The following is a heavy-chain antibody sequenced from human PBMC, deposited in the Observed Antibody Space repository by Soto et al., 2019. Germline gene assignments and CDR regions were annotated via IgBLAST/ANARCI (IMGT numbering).Heavy chain of an antibody. V-gene: IGHV4-59*08. CDR2: IYYSGST. D-gene: IGHD3-22*01. J-gene: IGHJ5*02. CDR1: GGSISSYG. Sequence: SETLSLTCTVSGGSISSYGWSWIRQPPGKGLEWIGYIYYSGSTNYNPSLKSRVTISVDTSKNQFSLKLSSVTAADTAVYYCARHVGDSSGYYLNWFDPWGQGTLVTVSS. CDR3: ARHVGDSSGYYLNWFDP.